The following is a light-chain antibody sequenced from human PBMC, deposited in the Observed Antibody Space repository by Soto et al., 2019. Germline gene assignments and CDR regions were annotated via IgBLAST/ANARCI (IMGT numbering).Light chain of an antibody. J-gene: IGKJ1*01. CDR1: QTISSW. Sequence: DIQMTQSPSTLSGSVVDRVNITFPASQTISSWLAWYQQKPGKAPKLLIYKASTLKSGVPSRFSGSGSGTEFTLTISSLQPDDFATYYCQHYNSYSEAFGQGTKVDIK. V-gene: IGKV1-5*03. CDR2: KAS. CDR3: QHYNSYSEA.